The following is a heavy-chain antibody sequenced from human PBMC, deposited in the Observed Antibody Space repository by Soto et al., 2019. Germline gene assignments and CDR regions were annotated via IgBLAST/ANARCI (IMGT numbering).Heavy chain of an antibody. CDR3: SGRGF. CDR1: GFSVTDAG. V-gene: IGHV3-15*07. Sequence: EVQVVESGGGLVKPGGSVRLSCAASGFSVTDAGINWARQAPGKGLEWVGRIRSKSGGGTTDYAAPVKSRFTISRDDSQNTVYMQMDSLKTEDTAVYYCSGRGFWGQGTLVTVSS. J-gene: IGHJ4*02. CDR2: IRSKSGGGTT.